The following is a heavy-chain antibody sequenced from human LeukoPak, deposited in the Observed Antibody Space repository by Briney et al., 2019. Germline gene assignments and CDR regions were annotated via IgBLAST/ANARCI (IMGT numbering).Heavy chain of an antibody. CDR2: IYYSGST. J-gene: IGHJ4*02. V-gene: IGHV4-59*01. CDR1: GGSFSGYY. CDR3: ARDPTMVRGPVEPGGFDY. D-gene: IGHD3-10*01. Sequence: SETLSLTCAVYGGSFSGYYWSWIRQPPGKGLEWIGYIYYSGSTNYNPSLKSRVTISVDTSKNQFSLKLSSVTAADTAVYYCARDPTMVRGPVEPGGFDYWGQGTLVTVSS.